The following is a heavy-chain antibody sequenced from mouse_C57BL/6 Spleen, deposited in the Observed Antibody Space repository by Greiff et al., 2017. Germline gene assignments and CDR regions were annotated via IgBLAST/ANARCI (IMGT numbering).Heavy chain of an antibody. J-gene: IGHJ4*01. CDR3: ARRGHSNYYAMDY. CDR2: INYDGSST. D-gene: IGHD2-5*01. Sequence: EVMLVESEGGLVQPGSSMKLSCTASGFTFSDYYMAWVRQVPEKGLEWVANINYDGSSTYYLDSLKSRFIISRDNAKNILYLQMSSLKSEDTATYYCARRGHSNYYAMDYWGQGTSVTVSS. V-gene: IGHV5-16*01. CDR1: GFTFSDYY.